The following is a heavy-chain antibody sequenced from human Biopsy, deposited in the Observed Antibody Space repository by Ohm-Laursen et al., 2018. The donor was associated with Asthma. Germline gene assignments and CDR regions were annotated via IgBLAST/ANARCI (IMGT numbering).Heavy chain of an antibody. CDR1: GFTFRVFA. Sequence: SLRLSCAAPGFTFRVFALHWVRQAPGKGPEWVALISYDGSRQYYAGSVSGRFTISRDNSKNMVSLQMNSLTTEDTAVYFCVRGSSLSSYDFRGGYFYGMDVWGQGTTVTVSS. J-gene: IGHJ6*02. D-gene: IGHD3/OR15-3a*01. V-gene: IGHV3-30-3*01. CDR2: ISYDGSRQ. CDR3: VRGSSLSSYDFRGGYFYGMDV.